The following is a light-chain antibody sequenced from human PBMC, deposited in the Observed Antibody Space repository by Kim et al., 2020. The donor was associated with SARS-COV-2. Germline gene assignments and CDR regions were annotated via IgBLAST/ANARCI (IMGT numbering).Light chain of an antibody. J-gene: IGKJ4*01. V-gene: IGKV3-20*01. CDR2: DAS. CDR3: QQYGTSPLT. Sequence: IVLTQSPGTLSLSPGERATLSCRATQSVRSNFLAWYRQKPGQAPRLLIYDASTRATGIPDRFSGSGSGTDFTLVISRLEPEDFAVYCCQQYGTSPLTFGGGTKVDIK. CDR1: QSVRSNF.